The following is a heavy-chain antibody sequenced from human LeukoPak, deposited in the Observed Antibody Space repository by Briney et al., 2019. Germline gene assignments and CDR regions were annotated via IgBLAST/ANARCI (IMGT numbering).Heavy chain of an antibody. V-gene: IGHV4-39*07. Sequence: PSETLSLTCTVSGGSISSSSYYWGWIRQPPGKGLEWIGSIYYSGSTYYNPSLKSRVTISVDTSKNQFSLKLSSVTAADTAVYYCARERYCSGGSCYSSDYYYYYMDVWGKGTTVTVSS. J-gene: IGHJ6*03. CDR2: IYYSGST. CDR1: GGSISSSSYY. CDR3: ARERYCSGGSCYSSDYYYYYMDV. D-gene: IGHD2-15*01.